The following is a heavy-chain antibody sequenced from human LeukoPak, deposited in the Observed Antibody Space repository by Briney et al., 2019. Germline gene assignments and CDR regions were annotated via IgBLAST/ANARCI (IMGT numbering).Heavy chain of an antibody. CDR2: INPNSGGK. D-gene: IGHD2-2*01. CDR3: ARGCSSTSCHFNAFDI. J-gene: IGHJ3*02. V-gene: IGHV1-2*02. Sequence: ASVKVSYKASGSSFTGYYMHWVRPAPGQGLEWMGWINPNSGGKNYPQKFQGRVTITSDTSISTAYMELSRLRSDDTAVYYCARGCSSTSCHFNAFDIWGQGTMVTVSS. CDR1: GSSFTGYY.